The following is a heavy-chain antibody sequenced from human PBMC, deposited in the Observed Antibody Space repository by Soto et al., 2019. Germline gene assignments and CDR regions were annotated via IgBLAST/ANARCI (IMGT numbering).Heavy chain of an antibody. CDR1: GFTFSSYA. CDR2: ISGSGGST. Sequence: GGSLRLSCAASGFTFSSYAMSWVRQAPGKGLEWVSAISGSGGSTYYADSVKGRFTISRDNSKNTLYLQMNSLRAEDTAVYYCATPSPPGIAVAGTLDYWGQGTLVTVSS. V-gene: IGHV3-23*01. D-gene: IGHD6-19*01. J-gene: IGHJ4*02. CDR3: ATPSPPGIAVAGTLDY.